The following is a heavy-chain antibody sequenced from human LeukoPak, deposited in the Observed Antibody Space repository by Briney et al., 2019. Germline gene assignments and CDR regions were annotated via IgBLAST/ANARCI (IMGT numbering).Heavy chain of an antibody. Sequence: SETLSLTCTVSGGSISSSSYYWGWIRQPPGKGLEWIGSIYYSGSTYYNPSLKSRVTISVDTSKNQFPLKVSSVTAADTAVYYCASSFIAAAGTFFFDYWGQGTLVTVSS. CDR1: GGSISSSSYY. CDR3: ASSFIAAAGTFFFDY. V-gene: IGHV4-39*01. CDR2: IYYSGST. D-gene: IGHD6-13*01. J-gene: IGHJ4*02.